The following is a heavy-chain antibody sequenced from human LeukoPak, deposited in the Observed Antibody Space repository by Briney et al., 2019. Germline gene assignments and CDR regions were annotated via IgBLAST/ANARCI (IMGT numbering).Heavy chain of an antibody. CDR1: GGSISSSSYY. J-gene: IGHJ4*02. D-gene: IGHD3-10*01. V-gene: IGHV4-39*07. CDR2: IYYSGST. Sequence: SETLSLSCTVSGGSISSSSYYWGWIRQPPGKGPEWIGSIYYSGSTYYNPSLKSRVTISVDTSKNQFSLKLSSVTAADTAVYYCADHHEVYGSGSWDYWGQGTLVTVSS. CDR3: ADHHEVYGSGSWDY.